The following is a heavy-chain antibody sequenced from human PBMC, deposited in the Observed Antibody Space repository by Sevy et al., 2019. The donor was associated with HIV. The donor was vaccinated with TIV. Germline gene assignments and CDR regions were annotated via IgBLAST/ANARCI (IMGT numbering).Heavy chain of an antibody. CDR2: IYYSGST. CDR3: ARHYGYRFDY. Sequence: SETLSLTCTVSGGSISSTSYSWGWIRQPPGKGLEWIGTIYYSGSTFYNPSLKSRVTISVDTSKNQFSLKLSSVTAADTAVYYCARHYGYRFDYWGLGTLVTVSS. CDR1: GGSISSTSYS. D-gene: IGHD5-18*01. V-gene: IGHV4-39*01. J-gene: IGHJ4*02.